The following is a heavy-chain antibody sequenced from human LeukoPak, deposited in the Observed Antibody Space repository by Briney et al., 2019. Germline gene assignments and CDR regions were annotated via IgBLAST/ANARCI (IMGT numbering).Heavy chain of an antibody. CDR2: VSSYSGNT. Sequence: SVKVSCKAFVVTFTRYAIRWVRQAPLNGLERIRWVSSYSGNTNYEQKLQGRVTMTTDTSTSTAYMELRRLRSDDTAVYYCARDRTSGSYYFYWGQGTLVTVSS. D-gene: IGHD1-26*01. CDR3: ARDRTSGSYYFY. CDR1: VVTFTRYA. V-gene: IGHV1-18*01. J-gene: IGHJ4*02.